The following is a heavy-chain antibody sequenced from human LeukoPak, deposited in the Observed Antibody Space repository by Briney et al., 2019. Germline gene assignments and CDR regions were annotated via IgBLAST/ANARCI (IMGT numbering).Heavy chain of an antibody. D-gene: IGHD2-21*01. CDR1: GFTFSSYA. Sequence: GGSLRLSCAASGFTFSSYAMHWVGQAPGKGLEYVSAISSNGGSTYYANSVKGRFTISRDNSKNTLYLQMGSLRAEDMAVYYCATSIAIIPYWGQGTLVTVSS. CDR3: ATSIAIIPY. J-gene: IGHJ1*01. V-gene: IGHV3-64*01. CDR2: ISSNGGST.